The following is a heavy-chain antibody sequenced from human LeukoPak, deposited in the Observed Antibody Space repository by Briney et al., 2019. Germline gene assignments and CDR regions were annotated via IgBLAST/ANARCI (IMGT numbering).Heavy chain of an antibody. CDR3: ARDWSSSWLYFDY. D-gene: IGHD6-13*01. J-gene: IGHJ4*02. CDR1: GGSISSYY. Sequence: PSETLSLTCTVSGGSISSYYWSWIRQPAGKGLEWIGRMHTSGSTNYNPSLKSRVTISVDTSKNQFSLKLSSVTAADTAVYYCARDWSSSWLYFDYWGQGILVTVSS. CDR2: MHTSGST. V-gene: IGHV4-4*07.